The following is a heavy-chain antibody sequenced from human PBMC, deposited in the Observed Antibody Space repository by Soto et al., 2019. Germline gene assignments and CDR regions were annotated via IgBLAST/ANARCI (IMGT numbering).Heavy chain of an antibody. D-gene: IGHD5-12*01. CDR1: GFTFNSYW. J-gene: IGHJ6*02. Sequence: EGQLVESGGGLVQPGESLRLSCAGSGFTFNSYWMSWVRQAPGKGLEWVAKVQQDGSEKYYVDSVKGRFTISRDNAKNSVYRQMNSLRVEDTAVYYCARGGLHRSGYEYYYYYYGLDVWGQGTTVTVAS. CDR2: VQQDGSEK. CDR3: ARGGLHRSGYEYYYYYYGLDV. V-gene: IGHV3-7*03.